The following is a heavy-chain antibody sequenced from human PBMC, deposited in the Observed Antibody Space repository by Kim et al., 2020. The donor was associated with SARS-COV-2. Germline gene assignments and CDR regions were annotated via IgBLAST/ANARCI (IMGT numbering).Heavy chain of an antibody. CDR2: GGST. J-gene: IGHJ5*02. CDR3: AKGILRGP. V-gene: IGHV3-23*01. Sequence: GGSTYYADSVKGRFTISRDNSKNTLYLQMNSLRAEDTAVYYCAKGILRGPWGQGTLVTVSS. D-gene: IGHD3-10*01.